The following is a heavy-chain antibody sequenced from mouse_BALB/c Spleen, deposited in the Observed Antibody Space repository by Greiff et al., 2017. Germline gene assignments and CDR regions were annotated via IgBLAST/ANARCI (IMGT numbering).Heavy chain of an antibody. V-gene: IGHV1-31*01. Sequence: EVQLQQSGPELVKPGASVKISCKASGYSFTGYYMHWVKQSHVKSLEWIGRINPYNGATSYNQNFKDKASLTVDKSSSTAYMELHSLTSEDSAVYYCARGHWDNYYAMDYWGQGTSVTVSS. D-gene: IGHD4-1*01. CDR2: INPYNGAT. CDR1: GYSFTGYY. J-gene: IGHJ4*01. CDR3: ARGHWDNYYAMDY.